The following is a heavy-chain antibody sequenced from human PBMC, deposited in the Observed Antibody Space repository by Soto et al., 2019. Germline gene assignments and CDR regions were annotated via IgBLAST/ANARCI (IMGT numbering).Heavy chain of an antibody. V-gene: IGHV3-23*01. CDR2: ISGSGGST. J-gene: IGHJ4*02. CDR3: AKDGTGLSVLGNFDY. CDR1: GFTFSSYA. D-gene: IGHD7-27*01. Sequence: GGSLRLSCAASGFTFSSYAMSWVRQAPGKGLEWVSAISGSGGSTYYADSVKGRFTISRDNSKNTLYLQMNSLGAEDTAVYYCAKDGTGLSVLGNFDYWGQGTLVTVSS.